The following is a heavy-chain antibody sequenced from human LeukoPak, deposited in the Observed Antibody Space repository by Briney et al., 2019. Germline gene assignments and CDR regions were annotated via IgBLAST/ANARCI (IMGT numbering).Heavy chain of an antibody. Sequence: GGSLRLSCAASGFTFGSYWMSWVRQAPGKGLEWVANIKHDGSEKYYVDSVKGRFTISRDNAKNSLYLQMNSLRAEDTAVFYCARDHWGPGDYWGQGTLVTVPS. D-gene: IGHD3-16*01. J-gene: IGHJ4*02. CDR1: GFTFGSYW. V-gene: IGHV3-7*01. CDR3: ARDHWGPGDY. CDR2: IKHDGSEK.